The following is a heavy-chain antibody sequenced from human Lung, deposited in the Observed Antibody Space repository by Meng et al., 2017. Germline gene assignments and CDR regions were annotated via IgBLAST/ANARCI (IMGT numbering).Heavy chain of an antibody. D-gene: IGHD6-19*01. CDR1: GYTFTTYG. Sequence: QVHLVQSGLEVKKPGASVKVSCKASGYTFTTYGSSWLRQAPGQGLEWMGWIDPGNGNRDFAEKFQDRLTMSNDTSSSTVYMELTRLTSDDTAVYYCARDRQWLFDYWGQGVLVTVSS. CDR3: ARDRQWLFDY. CDR2: IDPGNGNR. J-gene: IGHJ4*02. V-gene: IGHV1-18*01.